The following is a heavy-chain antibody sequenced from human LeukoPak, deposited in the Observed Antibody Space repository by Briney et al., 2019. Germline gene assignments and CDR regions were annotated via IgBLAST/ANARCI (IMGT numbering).Heavy chain of an antibody. D-gene: IGHD4-23*01. V-gene: IGHV3-21*01. CDR2: ISSSSSYI. Sequence: AESLSLSCAASGFSFSSYSMSWVRQAPGKGLEWVSSISSSSSYIYYADSMKGRFTTSRDNPKNSPYLQRTSLIADETADYYCARESYGCNSFDSWGPGNLVTVSS. CDR3: ARESYGCNSFDS. J-gene: IGHJ4*02. CDR1: GFSFSSYS.